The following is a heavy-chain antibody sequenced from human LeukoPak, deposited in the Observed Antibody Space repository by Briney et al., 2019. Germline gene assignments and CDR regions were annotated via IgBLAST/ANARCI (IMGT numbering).Heavy chain of an antibody. CDR2: ISYDGSNK. V-gene: IGHV3-30*18. CDR3: AKDKGLFGQYDILTGYYPS. CDR1: GFTFSSYG. Sequence: GGSLRHSCAASGFTFSSYGMHWVRQAPGKGLEWVAVISYDGSNKYYADSVKGRFTISRDNSKNTLYLQMNSLRAEDTAVYYCAKDKGLFGQYDILTGYYPSWGQGTLVTVSS. D-gene: IGHD3-9*01. J-gene: IGHJ5*02.